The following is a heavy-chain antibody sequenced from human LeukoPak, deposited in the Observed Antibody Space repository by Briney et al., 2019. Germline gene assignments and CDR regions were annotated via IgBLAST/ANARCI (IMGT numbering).Heavy chain of an antibody. CDR3: AGGDPNWFDP. CDR1: GGSISSYY. CDR2: IYYSGST. Sequence: SETLSLTCTVSGGSISSYYWSWIRQPPGKGLEWIGCIYYSGSTNYNPSLKSRVTISVDTSKNQFSLRLSSVTAGDTAVYYCAGGDPNWFDPWGQGTLVTVSS. D-gene: IGHD2-21*02. J-gene: IGHJ5*02. V-gene: IGHV4-59*01.